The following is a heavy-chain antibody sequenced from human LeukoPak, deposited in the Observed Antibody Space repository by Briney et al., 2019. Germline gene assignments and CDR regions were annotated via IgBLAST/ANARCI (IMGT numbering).Heavy chain of an antibody. CDR3: AKGVFMVRGVREKFDY. Sequence: GGSLRLSCAASGFTFSSYAMSWVRQAPGKGLEWVSAISGSGGSTYYADSVKGRFTISRDNSKNTLYLQMNSLRAEDTAVYYCAKGVFMVRGVREKFDYWGQGTLVTVSS. V-gene: IGHV3-23*01. D-gene: IGHD3-10*01. CDR1: GFTFSSYA. J-gene: IGHJ4*02. CDR2: ISGSGGST.